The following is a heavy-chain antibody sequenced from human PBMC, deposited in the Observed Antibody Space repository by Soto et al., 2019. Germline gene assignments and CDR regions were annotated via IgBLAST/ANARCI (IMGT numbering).Heavy chain of an antibody. CDR2: IYYSGST. J-gene: IGHJ5*02. CDR1: GGSISSGGYY. D-gene: IGHD6-13*01. Sequence: QVQLQESGPGLVKPSQTLSLTCTVSGGSISSGGYYWSWIRQHPGKGLEWIGYIYYSGSTYYNPSPRRRRTRSVDPSKNQFSLKRSSVTAADTAVYYGARAGIAAAGNWFDPWGPGTLVTVSS. V-gene: IGHV4-31*03. CDR3: ARAGIAAAGNWFDP.